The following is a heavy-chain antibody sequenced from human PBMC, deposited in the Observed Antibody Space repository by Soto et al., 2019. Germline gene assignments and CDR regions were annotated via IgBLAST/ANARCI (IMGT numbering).Heavy chain of an antibody. Sequence: TSETLSLTCAVYGGSFSGYYWSWIRQPPGKGLEWIGEINHSGSTNYNPSLKSRVTMSVDTSKNQFSLRLSSVTAADTAMYYCARGSSRWDYWGQGTLVTVSS. V-gene: IGHV4-34*01. CDR1: GGSFSGYY. CDR3: ARGSSRWDY. J-gene: IGHJ4*02. D-gene: IGHD6-13*01. CDR2: INHSGST.